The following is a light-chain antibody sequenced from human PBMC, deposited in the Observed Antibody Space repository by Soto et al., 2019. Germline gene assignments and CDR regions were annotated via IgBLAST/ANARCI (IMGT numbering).Light chain of an antibody. V-gene: IGLV2-14*01. J-gene: IGLJ3*02. CDR2: EVS. Sequence: QPVLTQPASVSGSPGQSITISCTGTSSDVGGYNYVSWYQQHPGKAPKLMIYEVSNRPSGVSNRFSGSKSGNTASLTISGLQAVDEADYYCSSYTSSSTWVFGGGTKLTVL. CDR1: SSDVGGYNY. CDR3: SSYTSSSTWV.